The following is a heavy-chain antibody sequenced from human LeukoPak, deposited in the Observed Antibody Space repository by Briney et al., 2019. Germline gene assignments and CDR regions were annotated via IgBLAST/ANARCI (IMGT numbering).Heavy chain of an antibody. CDR3: ARDPKGGFSYGWGAFDI. CDR1: GFTFSSYA. CDR2: ISYDGDNK. J-gene: IGHJ3*02. Sequence: GSLRLSCAASGFTFSSYAMHWVRQAPGKWLERVAVISYDGDNKYYADSVKGRFIISRDNSRNTLYLQMNSLRPEDTAVYYCARDPKGGFSYGWGAFDIWGQGTMVTVSS. D-gene: IGHD5-18*01. V-gene: IGHV3-30-3*01.